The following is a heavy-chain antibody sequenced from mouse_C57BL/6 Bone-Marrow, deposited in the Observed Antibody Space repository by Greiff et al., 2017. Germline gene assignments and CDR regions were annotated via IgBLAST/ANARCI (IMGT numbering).Heavy chain of an antibody. D-gene: IGHD2-1*01. CDR1: GYTFTSYW. Sequence: FQLQRPEAELVKPGASVKMSCKASGYTFTSYWITWVKQGPGQGLGWIGDLYPGRGSPTYNEKFKSKAALTVDTSSSTAYMQLSSLTSEDSAVYYCARGVTTSPFYAMDYWGQGTSVTVSS. V-gene: IGHV1-55*01. CDR2: LYPGRGSP. J-gene: IGHJ4*01. CDR3: ARGVTTSPFYAMDY.